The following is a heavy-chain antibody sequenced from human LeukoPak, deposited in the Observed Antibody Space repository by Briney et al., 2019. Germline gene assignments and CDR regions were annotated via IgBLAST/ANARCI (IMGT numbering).Heavy chain of an antibody. D-gene: IGHD3-3*01. CDR2: IYSGGST. J-gene: IGHJ4*02. V-gene: IGHV3-53*01. Sequence: PGGSLRPSCAASGFTVSHNYMSWVRQAPGKGLEWVSVIYSGGSTYYADSVKGRFTISRDNSKNTLYLQMNSLRVEDTAVYYCASFSLEWFTFDYWGQGTLVTVSS. CDR1: GFTVSHNY. CDR3: ASFSLEWFTFDY.